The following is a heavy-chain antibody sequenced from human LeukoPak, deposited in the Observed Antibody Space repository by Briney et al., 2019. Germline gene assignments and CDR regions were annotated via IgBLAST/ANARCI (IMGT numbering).Heavy chain of an antibody. D-gene: IGHD3-22*01. V-gene: IGHV1-69*06. J-gene: IGHJ3*02. Sequence: SVKVSCKASGGTFSSYAISWVRQAPGQGLEWMGGIIPIFGTANYAQKFQGRVTITADKSTSTAYMELSSLRSEDTAVYYCARAYYYDSSGYYYSSHAFDIWGQGTMVTVSS. CDR3: ARAYYYDSSGYYYSSHAFDI. CDR2: IIPIFGTA. CDR1: GGTFSSYA.